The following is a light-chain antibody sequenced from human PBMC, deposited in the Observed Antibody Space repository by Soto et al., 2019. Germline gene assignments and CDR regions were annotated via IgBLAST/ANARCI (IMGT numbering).Light chain of an antibody. J-gene: IGKJ1*01. Sequence: EIVLTQSPGTLSLSPGERATLSFRASQSVGSSLAWYQQEPGQAPRLLIYGASSRATGIPDRFSGSGSGTDFSLTIRRLEPDDFAVYYCQKYGNFWTFGQGSKVDI. CDR2: GAS. V-gene: IGKV3-20*01. CDR3: QKYGNFWT. CDR1: QSVGSS.